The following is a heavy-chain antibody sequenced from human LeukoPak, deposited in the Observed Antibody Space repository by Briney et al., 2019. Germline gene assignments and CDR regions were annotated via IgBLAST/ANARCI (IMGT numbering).Heavy chain of an antibody. CDR3: ARDIETVAGYFDY. CDR1: GYTFTSYY. J-gene: IGHJ4*02. D-gene: IGHD6-19*01. CDR2: INPSGGST. V-gene: IGHV1-46*01. Sequence: ASVKVSCKASGYTFTSYYLHWVRQAPGQGLEWMGIINPSGGSTSYAQKFQGRVTMTRDTSTSTVYMELSSLRSEDTAVYYSARDIETVAGYFDYWGQGTLVTVSS.